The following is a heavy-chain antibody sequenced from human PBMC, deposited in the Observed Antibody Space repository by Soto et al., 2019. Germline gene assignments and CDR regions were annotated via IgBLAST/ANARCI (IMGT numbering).Heavy chain of an antibody. CDR2: IYHSGST. Sequence: QVQLQESGPGLVKPSGTLSLTCAVSGGSISSSNWWSWVRQPPGKGLEWIGEIYHSGSTNYNPSHKSRXXIXVXTSKNQSSLKLRSVTAADTAVYYCARYPQRISAAADWGQGTLVTVSS. V-gene: IGHV4-4*02. J-gene: IGHJ4*02. CDR1: GGSISSSNW. D-gene: IGHD6-13*01. CDR3: ARYPQRISAAAD.